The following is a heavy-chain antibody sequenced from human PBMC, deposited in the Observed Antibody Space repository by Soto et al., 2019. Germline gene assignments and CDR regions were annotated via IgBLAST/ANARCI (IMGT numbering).Heavy chain of an antibody. CDR1: GYTFTSYG. Sequence: QVQLVQSGAEVKKPGASVKVSCKASGYTFTSYGISWVRQAPGQGLEWMGWISAYNGNTNYAQKLQGRVTMTTDTSTRTSDMEVRSLRSDDMAVYYCARDTLRYGGNPRSSGYWGQGTLVTVSS. D-gene: IGHD6-25*01. J-gene: IGHJ4*02. CDR2: ISAYNGNT. V-gene: IGHV1-18*03. CDR3: ARDTLRYGGNPRSSGY.